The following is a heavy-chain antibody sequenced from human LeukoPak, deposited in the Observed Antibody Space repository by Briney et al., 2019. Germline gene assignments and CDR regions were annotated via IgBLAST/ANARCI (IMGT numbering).Heavy chain of an antibody. J-gene: IGHJ4*02. CDR1: GFTFGKYW. D-gene: IGHD3-3*01. V-gene: IGHV3-7*03. Sequence: GGSLRLSCVASGFTFGKYWMSWVRQAPGKGLEWVANIKLDGSEKNYVDSVKDRFTISRDNTKNSLYLQMNSLRAEDTAVFYCARDQYDTWSRRGNFDSWGQGTLVIVSS. CDR2: IKLDGSEK. CDR3: ARDQYDTWSRRGNFDS.